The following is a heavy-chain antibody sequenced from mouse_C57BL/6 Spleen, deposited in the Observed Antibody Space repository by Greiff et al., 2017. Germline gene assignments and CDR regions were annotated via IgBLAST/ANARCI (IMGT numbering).Heavy chain of an antibody. V-gene: IGHV1-76*01. Sequence: LQESGAELVRPGASVKLSCKASGYTFTDYYINWVKQRPGQGLEWIARIYPGSGNTYYNEKFKGKATLTAEKSSSTAYMQLSSLTSEDSAVYFRARGYEDYDVSYAMDYWGQGTSVTVSS. J-gene: IGHJ4*01. CDR1: GYTFTDYY. CDR3: ARGYEDYDVSYAMDY. CDR2: IYPGSGNT. D-gene: IGHD2-4*01.